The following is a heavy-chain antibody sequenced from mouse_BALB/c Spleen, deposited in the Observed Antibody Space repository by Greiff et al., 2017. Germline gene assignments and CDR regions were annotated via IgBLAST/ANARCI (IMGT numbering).Heavy chain of an antibody. V-gene: IGHV1S81*02. J-gene: IGHJ3*01. CDR1: GYTFTSYY. Sequence: VQLQQPGAELVKPGASVKLSCKASGYTFTSYYMYWVKQRPGQGLEWIGGINPSNGGTNFNEKFKSKATLTVDKSSSTAYMQLSRLTSEDSAVYYCTRGPYYGFAYWGQGTLVTVSA. CDR3: TRGPYYGFAY. CDR2: INPSNGGT. D-gene: IGHD1-2*01.